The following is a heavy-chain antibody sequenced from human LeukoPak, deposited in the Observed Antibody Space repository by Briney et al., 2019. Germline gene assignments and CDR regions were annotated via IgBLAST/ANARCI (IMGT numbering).Heavy chain of an antibody. CDR3: AKARDRETYYDFWSGPGGDYYYYGMDV. J-gene: IGHJ6*02. D-gene: IGHD3-3*01. CDR2: ISNNGGYT. CDR1: GFTFSSSA. Sequence: GGSLRLSCAASGFTFSSSAMSWVRQAPGKGLEWVSAISNNGGYTYYADSVQGRFTISRDNSKSTLCLQMNSLRAEDTAVYYCAKARDRETYYDFWSGPGGDYYYYGMDVWGQGTTVTVSS. V-gene: IGHV3-23*01.